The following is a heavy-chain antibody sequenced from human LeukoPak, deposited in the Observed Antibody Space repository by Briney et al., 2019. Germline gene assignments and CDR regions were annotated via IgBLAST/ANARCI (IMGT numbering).Heavy chain of an antibody. CDR2: IYYSGST. D-gene: IGHD1-1*01. Sequence: PSETLSLTCTVSGGSVSSGSYYWSWIRQPPGKGLEWIGYIYYSGSTNYNPSLKSRVTISVDTSKNRFSLKLSSVTAADTAVYYCARVRDAFDIWGQGTMVTVSS. V-gene: IGHV4-61*01. CDR1: GGSVSSGSYY. J-gene: IGHJ3*02. CDR3: ARVRDAFDI.